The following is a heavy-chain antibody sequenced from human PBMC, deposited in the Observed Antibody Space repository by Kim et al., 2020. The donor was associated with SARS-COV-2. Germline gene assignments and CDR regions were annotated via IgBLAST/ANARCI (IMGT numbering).Heavy chain of an antibody. CDR1: GYTFSSYA. CDR3: AKEADSSGWYSDH. J-gene: IGHJ4*02. Sequence: GGSLRLSCAGSGYTFSSYAISWVRQVPGKGLEWVSVISASGGSTYYAGSVKGRFTISRDNSKNTLYLQMNSLRAEDTAVYYCAKEADSSGWYSDHWGQGTLVTVSS. CDR2: ISASGGST. D-gene: IGHD6-19*01. V-gene: IGHV3-23*01.